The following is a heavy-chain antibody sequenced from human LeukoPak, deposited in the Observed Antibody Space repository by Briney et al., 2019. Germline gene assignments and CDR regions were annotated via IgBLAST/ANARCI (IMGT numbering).Heavy chain of an antibody. CDR2: INPNSGGT. Sequence: ASVKVSCKASGYTFTGYYIHWVRQAPGQGLEWMGWINPNSGGTNYAQKFQGRVTMTRDTSISTAYMELSRLRSDDTAVYYCATEEAYCGGDCPNDYWGQGTLVTVSS. CDR3: ATEEAYCGGDCPNDY. J-gene: IGHJ4*02. CDR1: GYTFTGYY. V-gene: IGHV1-2*02. D-gene: IGHD2-21*02.